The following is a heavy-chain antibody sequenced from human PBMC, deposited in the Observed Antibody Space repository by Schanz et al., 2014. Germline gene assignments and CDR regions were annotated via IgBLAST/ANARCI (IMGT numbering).Heavy chain of an antibody. CDR1: GDSIRGTNW. CDR2: IYHSGSI. Sequence: QVQLQESGPGLVKPSGTLSLTCAVSGDSIRGTNWWSWVRQPPGKGLEWIGEIYHSGSIIYNPSLRSGVPFSMDTSKNQFFLKVTSVTAADTAVYYCARHSVNAYGMDVWGQGTAVTVSS. V-gene: IGHV4-4*02. J-gene: IGHJ6*02. CDR3: ARHSVNAYGMDV.